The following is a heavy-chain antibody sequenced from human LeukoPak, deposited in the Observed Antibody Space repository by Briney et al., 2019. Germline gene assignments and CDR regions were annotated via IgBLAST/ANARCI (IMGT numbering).Heavy chain of an antibody. Sequence: PGGSLRLSCAASGFTFSSYWMSWVRQAPGKGLEWVANIKQDGSEKYYADSVKGRFTISRDNAKNSLHLQMNSLRAEDTAVYYCARDLAVAGFDYWGQGTLVTVSS. CDR1: GFTFSSYW. J-gene: IGHJ4*02. CDR3: ARDLAVAGFDY. D-gene: IGHD6-19*01. CDR2: IKQDGSEK. V-gene: IGHV3-7*01.